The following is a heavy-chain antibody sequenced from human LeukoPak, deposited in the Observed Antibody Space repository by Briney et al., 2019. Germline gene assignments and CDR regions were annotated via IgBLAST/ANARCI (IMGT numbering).Heavy chain of an antibody. V-gene: IGHV3-33*01. J-gene: IGHJ4*02. D-gene: IGHD6-19*01. CDR2: IWYDGSNK. CDR1: GFTFSSYG. Sequence: GRSLRLSCAASGFTFSSYGMHWVRQAPGKGLEWVAVIWYDGSNKYYADSVKGRFTISRDNSKNTLYLQMNSLRAEDTAVYYCARERSGWERDYWGQGTLVTVSS. CDR3: ARERSGWERDY.